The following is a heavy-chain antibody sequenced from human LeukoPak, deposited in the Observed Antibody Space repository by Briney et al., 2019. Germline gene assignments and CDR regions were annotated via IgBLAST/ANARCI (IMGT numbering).Heavy chain of an antibody. D-gene: IGHD6-6*01. CDR2: MNPNSGNT. CDR1: GYTFTSYD. J-gene: IGHJ4*02. CDR3: ARGRSIAARRGLGF. V-gene: IGHV1-8*01. Sequence: GASVKVSCKASGYTFTSYDINWVRQATGQGLEWMGWMNPNSGNTGYAQKFQGRVTMTRNTSISTAYMELSSLRSEDTAVYYCARGRSIAARRGLGFWGQGTLVTVSS.